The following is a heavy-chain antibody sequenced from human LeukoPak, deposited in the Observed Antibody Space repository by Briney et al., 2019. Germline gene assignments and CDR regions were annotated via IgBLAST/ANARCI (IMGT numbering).Heavy chain of an antibody. CDR3: VPSANYYYFDY. CDR1: GYTFTNYY. Sequence: ASVKVSCKASGYTFTNYYMHWVRQAPGLGFEWMGWINPKSGGTSYPQKFQGRLTMTRDTSISTAYMELSRLRSDDTAVYYCVPSANYYYFDYWGQGTLVTASS. V-gene: IGHV1-2*02. J-gene: IGHJ4*02. CDR2: INPKSGGT. D-gene: IGHD4/OR15-4a*01.